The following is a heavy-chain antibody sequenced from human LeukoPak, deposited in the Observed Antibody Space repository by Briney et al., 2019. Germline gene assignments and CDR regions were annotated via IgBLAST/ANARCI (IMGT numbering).Heavy chain of an antibody. CDR3: ARQTRYGDYVNFDY. D-gene: IGHD4-17*01. CDR2: IYYSGST. J-gene: IGHJ4*02. Sequence: PSETLSLTCTVSAGSISSSSYYWGWLRQPPGTGLEWIGSIYYSGSTYYNPSLKSRVTISVDTSKNQFSLKLSSVTAADTAVYYCARQTRYGDYVNFDYWGQGTLVTVSS. CDR1: AGSISSSSYY. V-gene: IGHV4-39*01.